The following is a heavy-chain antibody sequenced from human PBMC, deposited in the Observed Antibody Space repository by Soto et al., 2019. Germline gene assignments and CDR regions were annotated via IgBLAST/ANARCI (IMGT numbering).Heavy chain of an antibody. CDR2: IYYSGSP. J-gene: IGHJ6*02. Sequence: NPSETLSLTCTVSGGSISSSSYYWGWIRQPPGKGLEWIGYIYYSGSPYYNPSLKSRVTISVDTSKNQFPLKLSSVTAADTAVYYCAVPAASVAGASGSYYYYGMDVWGQGTTVTVSS. CDR3: AVPAASVAGASGSYYYYGMDV. CDR1: GGSISSSSYY. V-gene: IGHV4-39*01. D-gene: IGHD6-19*01.